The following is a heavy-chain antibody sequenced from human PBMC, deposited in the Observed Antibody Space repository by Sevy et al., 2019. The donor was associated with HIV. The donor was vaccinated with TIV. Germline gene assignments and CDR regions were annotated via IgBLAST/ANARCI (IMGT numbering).Heavy chain of an antibody. CDR2: ISYDGGNK. CDR3: ASAPKGGSDVITPPDY. Sequence: GGSLRLSCAASGFTFNTYAMHWVRQAPGKGLDWLTFISYDGGNKYYADSVKGRFTISRDNSKSMVYLQMNSLRAEDTALYYCASAPKGGSDVITPPDYWGQRTLVTVSS. J-gene: IGHJ4*02. D-gene: IGHD3-10*01. CDR1: GFTFNTYA. V-gene: IGHV3-30-3*01.